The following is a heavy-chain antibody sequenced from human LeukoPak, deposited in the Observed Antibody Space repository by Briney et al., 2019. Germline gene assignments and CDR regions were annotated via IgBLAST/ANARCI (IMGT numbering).Heavy chain of an antibody. CDR1: GGSTSSSNW. J-gene: IGHJ5*02. V-gene: IGHV4-4*02. CDR2: INDSGSN. CDR3: ARVLSSGWYRFWFDP. D-gene: IGHD6-19*01. Sequence: SGTLSLTCAVSGGSTSSSNWWSWDRQPPGKGPEWIGEINDSGSNNYNPSLKSRATISVDTSKNQFSLKLSSVTAADTAVYYCARVLSSGWYRFWFDPWGQGTLVTVSS.